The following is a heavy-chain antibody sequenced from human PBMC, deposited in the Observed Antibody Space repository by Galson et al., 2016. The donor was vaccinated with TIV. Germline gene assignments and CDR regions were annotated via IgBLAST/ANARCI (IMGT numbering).Heavy chain of an antibody. CDR3: ATKSTGSSFKSYDI. J-gene: IGHJ3*02. D-gene: IGHD3-10*01. Sequence: SVKVSCKASRGTFNTYAFSWVRQAPGQGLEWMGELIPLYGKTSYAQKFQGRVSITAGASATGYLELTSLKSEDTAIYYCATKSTGSSFKSYDIWGQGTIITVSS. CDR1: RGTFNTYA. V-gene: IGHV1-69*13. CDR2: LIPLYGKT.